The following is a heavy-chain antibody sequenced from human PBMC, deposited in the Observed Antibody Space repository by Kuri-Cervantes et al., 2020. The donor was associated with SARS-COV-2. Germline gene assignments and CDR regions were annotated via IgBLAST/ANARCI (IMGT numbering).Heavy chain of an antibody. J-gene: IGHJ5*02. Sequence: GGSLRLSCATSGFTFSSYSMNWVRQAPGKGLEWVAVIWYDGSNKYYADSVKGRFTISRDNSKNTLYLQMNSLRAEDTAVYYCASWSGYFYNWFDPWGQGTLVTVSS. CDR2: IWYDGSNK. V-gene: IGHV3-33*08. CDR3: ASWSGYFYNWFDP. CDR1: GFTFSSYS. D-gene: IGHD3-3*01.